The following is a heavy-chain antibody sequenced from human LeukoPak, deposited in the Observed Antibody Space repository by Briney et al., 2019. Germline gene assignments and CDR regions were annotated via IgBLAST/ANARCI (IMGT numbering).Heavy chain of an antibody. CDR1: GFTFSSYD. CDR3: VTPKADYYPFDY. Sequence: GSLRLSCAASGFTFSSYDMHWVRQAPGKGLEWLAFIRYDGSYQYYADSVKGRFTISRDNSKNTLYLQMNSLRAEDTAVYYCVTPKADYYPFDYWGQGTLVTVSS. V-gene: IGHV3-30*02. CDR2: IRYDGSYQ. J-gene: IGHJ4*02. D-gene: IGHD3-22*01.